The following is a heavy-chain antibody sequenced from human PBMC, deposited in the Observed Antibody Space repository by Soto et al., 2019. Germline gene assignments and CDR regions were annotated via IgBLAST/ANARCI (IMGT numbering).Heavy chain of an antibody. D-gene: IGHD3-22*01. V-gene: IGHV1-18*01. CDR2: ISAYNGNT. CDR1: GYTFTSYG. J-gene: IGHJ3*02. Sequence: QVQLVQSGAEVKKPGASVKVSCKASGYTFTSYGISWVRQAPGQGLEWMGWISAYNGNTNYAQKLQGRVTMTTDTSTSTAYMELRSLRSDDTAVYYCARVYDSSGYYYPGAFDIWGQGTMVTVSS. CDR3: ARVYDSSGYYYPGAFDI.